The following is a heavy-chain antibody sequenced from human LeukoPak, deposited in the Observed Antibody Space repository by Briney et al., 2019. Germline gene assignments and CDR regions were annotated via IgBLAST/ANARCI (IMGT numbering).Heavy chain of an antibody. CDR2: ISHSGST. Sequence: SETLSLTCAVYGGSFSGYYWSWIRQPPGKGLEWIGEISHSGSTNYNPSLKSRVTISVDTSKNQFSLKLSSVTAADTAVYYCARGPSSGWYGHYYYGMDVWGQGTTVTVSS. J-gene: IGHJ6*02. CDR1: GGSFSGYY. V-gene: IGHV4-34*01. CDR3: ARGPSSGWYGHYYYGMDV. D-gene: IGHD6-19*01.